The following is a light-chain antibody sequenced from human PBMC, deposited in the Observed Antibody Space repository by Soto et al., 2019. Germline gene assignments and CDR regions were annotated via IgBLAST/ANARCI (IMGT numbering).Light chain of an antibody. Sequence: QAVVTQSPSASASLGASVKLTCTLSSGHSSYAIAWHQQQPEKGPRYLMKLNSDGSHSTGDGIPDRFSGSSSGAERYLTISSLQSEDEADYYCQTWGTDIHVVFGGGTKVTVL. CDR2: LNSDGSH. CDR1: SGHSSYA. V-gene: IGLV4-69*01. CDR3: QTWGTDIHVV. J-gene: IGLJ2*01.